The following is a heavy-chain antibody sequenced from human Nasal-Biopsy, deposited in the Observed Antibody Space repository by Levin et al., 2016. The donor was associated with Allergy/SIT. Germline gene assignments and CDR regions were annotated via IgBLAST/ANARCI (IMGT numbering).Heavy chain of an antibody. D-gene: IGHD3-9*01. J-gene: IGHJ4*02. CDR3: TRDIGGRYSY. CDR2: INEDGRIT. Sequence: GGSLRLSCAASGFTLSSYWMHWVRQTPGKGLVWVSRINEDGRITNYADSVKGRFTISRDNTKNTLYLEMNSLRAEDTAVYYCTRDIGGRYSYWAQGTLVTVSS. CDR1: GFTLSSYW. V-gene: IGHV3-74*01.